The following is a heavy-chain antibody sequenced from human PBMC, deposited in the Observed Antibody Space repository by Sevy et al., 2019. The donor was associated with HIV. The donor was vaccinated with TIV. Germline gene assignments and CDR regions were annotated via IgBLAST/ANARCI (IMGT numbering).Heavy chain of an antibody. CDR3: TKFSGTGSYVDY. Sequence: GGSLRLSCAASGLTFSSYWMSWVRQAPGKGLEWVANIKEDGSEQYYVDSVKGRFTVSRDIAKNSLYLQMNSLRAEDTAVYYCTKFSGTGSYVDYWGQGTLVTVSS. D-gene: IGHD6-19*01. J-gene: IGHJ4*02. CDR1: GLTFSSYW. CDR2: IKEDGSEQ. V-gene: IGHV3-7*01.